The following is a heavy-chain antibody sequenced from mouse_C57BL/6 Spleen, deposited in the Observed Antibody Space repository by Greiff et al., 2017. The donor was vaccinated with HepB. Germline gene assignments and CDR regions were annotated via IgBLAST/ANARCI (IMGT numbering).Heavy chain of an antibody. CDR2: IDPENGDT. V-gene: IGHV14-4*01. J-gene: IGHJ4*01. D-gene: IGHD2-14*01. CDR1: GFNIKDDY. CDR3: TTGYGGDYYAMDY. Sequence: EVQLQESGAELVRPGASVKLSCTASGFNIKDDYMHWVKQRPEQGLEWIGWIDPENGDTEYASKFQGKATITADTSSNTAYLQLSSLTSEDTAVYYCTTGYGGDYYAMDYWGQGTSVTVSS.